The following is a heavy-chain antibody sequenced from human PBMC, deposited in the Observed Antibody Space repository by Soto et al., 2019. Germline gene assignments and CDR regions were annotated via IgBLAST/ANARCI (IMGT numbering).Heavy chain of an antibody. CDR2: IYYSGST. CDR1: GYSISSSNW. V-gene: IGHV4-28*01. CDR3: ARMGVVGATLGYYFDY. D-gene: IGHD1-26*01. J-gene: IGHJ4*02. Sequence: SETLSLTCAVSGYSISSSNWWGWIRQPPGKGLEWIGYIYYSGSTYYNPSLKSRVTMSVDTSKNQFSLKLSSVTAVDTAVYYCARMGVVGATLGYYFDYWGQGTLVTVSS.